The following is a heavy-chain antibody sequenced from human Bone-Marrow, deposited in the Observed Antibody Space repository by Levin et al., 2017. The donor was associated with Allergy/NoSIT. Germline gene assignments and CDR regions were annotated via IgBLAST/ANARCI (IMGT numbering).Heavy chain of an antibody. D-gene: IGHD1-1*01. CDR2: IYYSGST. J-gene: IGHJ6*02. CDR1: GDSISRYY. CDR3: ARDAQTAPTRNYGMDV. Sequence: PSETLSLTCTVSGDSISRYYWSWIRQPPGKGLEWIGYIYYSGSTNYNPSLKSRVTISVDTSKNQFSLDLNFVTAADTAVYYCARDAQTAPTRNYGMDVWGQGTTVTVSS. V-gene: IGHV4-59*01.